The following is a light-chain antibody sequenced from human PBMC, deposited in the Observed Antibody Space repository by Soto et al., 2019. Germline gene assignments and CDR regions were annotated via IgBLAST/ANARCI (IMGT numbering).Light chain of an antibody. CDR2: DVS. CDR3: CSYAGNAFYV. V-gene: IGLV2-11*01. Sequence: QSALTQPRSVSGSPGQSVTISCTGTSSDIGGYDFVSWYQQHPDKAPKLIIYDVSERPSGVPDRFSGSKFGNTASLTVSGLQADDEADYYCCSYAGNAFYVFGTGTKLTVL. J-gene: IGLJ1*01. CDR1: SSDIGGYDF.